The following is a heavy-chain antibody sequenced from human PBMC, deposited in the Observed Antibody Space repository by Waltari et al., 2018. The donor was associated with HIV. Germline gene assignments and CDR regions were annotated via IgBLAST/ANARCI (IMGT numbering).Heavy chain of an antibody. CDR1: GGTFSSYA. J-gene: IGHJ6*02. CDR3: ARVWGDYCSSTSCYYYGMDV. CDR2: IIPIFGTA. Sequence: QVQLVQSGAEVKKPGSSVKVSCKASGGTFSSYAISWVRQAPGQGLEWMGGIIPIFGTANYAQKFQGRVTITADESTSTAYMELSSLRSEDTAVYYCARVWGDYCSSTSCYYYGMDVWGQGTTVTVSS. D-gene: IGHD2-2*01. V-gene: IGHV1-69*01.